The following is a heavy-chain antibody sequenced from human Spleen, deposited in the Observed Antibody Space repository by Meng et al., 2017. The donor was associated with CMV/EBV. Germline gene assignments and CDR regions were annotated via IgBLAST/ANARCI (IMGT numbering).Heavy chain of an antibody. Sequence: YIFASSFMHWVRPAPGQGLEWMGRINPSSRRTPYAPRFQSRVTMTRNTSTTTICMEVSSLTSEDTALYYCARSRGPSGSWYIDYWGQGTLVTVSS. CDR1: YIFASSF. D-gene: IGHD6-13*01. CDR3: ARSRGPSGSWYIDY. CDR2: INPSSRRT. J-gene: IGHJ4*02. V-gene: IGHV1-46*01.